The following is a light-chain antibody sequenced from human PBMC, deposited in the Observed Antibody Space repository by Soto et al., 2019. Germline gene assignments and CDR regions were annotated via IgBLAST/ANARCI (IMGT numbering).Light chain of an antibody. Sequence: IQLTQSPSSLSASVGDRVTISCRASQGIANFFAWYQQKPGKAPKLLINGASTLHSGVPSMFSGSGSGTDFTLTISSQHPEDFASYYWQQLNSFPIPFGPGTKVDIK. V-gene: IGKV1-9*01. CDR1: QGIANF. CDR3: QQLNSFPIP. CDR2: GAS. J-gene: IGKJ3*01.